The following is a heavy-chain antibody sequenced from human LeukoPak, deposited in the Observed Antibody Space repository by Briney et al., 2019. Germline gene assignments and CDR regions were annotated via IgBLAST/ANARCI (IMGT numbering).Heavy chain of an antibody. D-gene: IGHD2-2*02. CDR3: ARGSQGLIVVVPAAIFDY. V-gene: IGHV4-39*07. CDR1: GGSISSSSYY. Sequence: SETLSLTCTVSGGSISSSSYYWGWIRQPPGKGLEWIGSIYYSGSTYYNPSLKSRVTISEDTSKNQFSLKLSSVTAADTAVYYCARGSQGLIVVVPAAIFDYWGQGTLVTVSS. J-gene: IGHJ4*02. CDR2: IYYSGST.